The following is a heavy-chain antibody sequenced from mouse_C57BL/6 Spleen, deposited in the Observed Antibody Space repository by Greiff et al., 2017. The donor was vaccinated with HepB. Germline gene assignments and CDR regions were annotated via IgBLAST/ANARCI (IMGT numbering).Heavy chain of an antibody. CDR3: AREGNYDYDRTWFAY. J-gene: IGHJ3*01. V-gene: IGHV3-6*01. CDR2: ISYDGSN. D-gene: IGHD2-4*01. CDR1: GYSITSGYY. Sequence: EVKLMESGPGLVKPSQSLSLTCSVTGYSITSGYYWNWIRQFPGNNLEWMGYISYDGSNNYNPSLKNRISITRDTSKNQFFLKLNSVTTEDTATYYCAREGNYDYDRTWFAYWGQGTLVTVSA.